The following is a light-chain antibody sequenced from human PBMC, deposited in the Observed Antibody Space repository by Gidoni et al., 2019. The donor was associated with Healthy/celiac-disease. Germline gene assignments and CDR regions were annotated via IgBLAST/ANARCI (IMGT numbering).Light chain of an antibody. CDR3: QQRSNWQYT. Sequence: EIVLTQSPATLSLSPGERASQGVSSYLAWYQQKPGQAPRLLIYDASNRATGIPARFSGSGPGTDFTLTISSLEPEDFAVYYCQQRSNWQYTFGQGTKLEIK. CDR1: QGVSSY. V-gene: IGKV3D-11*01. J-gene: IGKJ2*01. CDR2: DAS.